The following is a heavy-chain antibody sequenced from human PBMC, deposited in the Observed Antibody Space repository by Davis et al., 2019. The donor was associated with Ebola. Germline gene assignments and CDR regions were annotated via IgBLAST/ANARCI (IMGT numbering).Heavy chain of an antibody. CDR2: IHYTGSS. V-gene: IGHV4-31*03. J-gene: IGHJ4*02. CDR3: ARDGTSVTPPR. Sequence: PSETLSLTCTVSGDSISNGGYYWSWIRQHPVKGLEWMGHIHYTGSSYYNPSLESRITMSVDRSKNQFSLKVSSVTAADTGVYYCARDGTSVTPPRWGQRTLVTVSS. D-gene: IGHD4-17*01. CDR1: GDSISNGGYY.